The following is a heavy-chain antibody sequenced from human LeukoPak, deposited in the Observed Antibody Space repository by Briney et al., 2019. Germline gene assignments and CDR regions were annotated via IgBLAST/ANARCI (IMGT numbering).Heavy chain of an antibody. Sequence: GGALRLSCAASGFTFSSYAMHWVRQAPGKGLEWVAVISYDGSNKYYADSVKGRFTISRDNSKNMLYLQMNSLRAEDMAVYYCAKPHLDYWGQGTLVTVSS. J-gene: IGHJ4*02. CDR2: ISYDGSNK. D-gene: IGHD3-3*02. CDR3: AKPHLDY. CDR1: GFTFSSYA. V-gene: IGHV3-30*04.